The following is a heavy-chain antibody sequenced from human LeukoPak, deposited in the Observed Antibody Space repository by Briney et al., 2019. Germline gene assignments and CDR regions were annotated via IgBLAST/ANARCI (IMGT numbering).Heavy chain of an antibody. Sequence: GGSLRLSCAASGFTFSSYSMNWVRQAPGKGLDWVSSISSSSSYIYYADSVKGRFTISRDNAKNSLYLQMNSLRAEDTAVYYCARDLWFGEELDPWGQGTLVTVSS. CDR2: ISSSSSYI. V-gene: IGHV3-21*01. D-gene: IGHD3-10*01. CDR3: ARDLWFGEELDP. J-gene: IGHJ5*02. CDR1: GFTFSSYS.